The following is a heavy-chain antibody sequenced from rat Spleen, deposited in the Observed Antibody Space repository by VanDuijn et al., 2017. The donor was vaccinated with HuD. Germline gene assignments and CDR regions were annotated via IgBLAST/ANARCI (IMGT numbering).Heavy chain of an antibody. J-gene: IGHJ2*01. V-gene: IGHV5-22*01. CDR3: AREGLRRALYYFDY. D-gene: IGHD1-11*01. CDR2: ISYEGSGT. Sequence: EVQLVESGGGLVQPGRSLKLSCAASGFTFSNYDMAWVRQAPTKGLEWVASISYEGSGTYYGDSVKGRFTISRDNAKSTLYLQMNSLRSEDTATYYCAREGLRRALYYFDYWGQGVMVTVSS. CDR1: GFTFSNYD.